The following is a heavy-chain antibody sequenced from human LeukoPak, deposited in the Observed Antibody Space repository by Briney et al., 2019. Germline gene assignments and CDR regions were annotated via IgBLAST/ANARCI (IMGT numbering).Heavy chain of an antibody. CDR3: ARPRYYYDSSGYCY. V-gene: IGHV3-11*04. Sequence: GGSLRLSCAASGFTFRGYYMSWIRQAPGKGVGWGSYISSSGSTIYYADSVKGRFTISRDNAKNSLYLQMNSLRAEDTAVYYCARPRYYYDSSGYCYWGQGTLVTVSS. CDR1: GFTFRGYY. J-gene: IGHJ4*02. CDR2: ISSSGSTI. D-gene: IGHD3-22*01.